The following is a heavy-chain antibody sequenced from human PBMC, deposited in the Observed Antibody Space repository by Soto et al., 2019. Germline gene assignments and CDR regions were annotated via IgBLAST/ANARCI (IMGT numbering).Heavy chain of an antibody. CDR1: GFTLSRYW. D-gene: IGHD2-15*01. J-gene: IGHJ4*02. CDR2: INGDGSSA. V-gene: IGHV3-74*01. Sequence: VQLVESGGGLVQPGGSLRLSCAVSGFTLSRYWMHWVRQAPGKGLEWVSRINGDGSSAVYADSVKGRFTISRDDAKNTLYLQMNSLRAEDTAVYFCARGGNGGSFDYWGQGTLVTVSS. CDR3: ARGGNGGSFDY.